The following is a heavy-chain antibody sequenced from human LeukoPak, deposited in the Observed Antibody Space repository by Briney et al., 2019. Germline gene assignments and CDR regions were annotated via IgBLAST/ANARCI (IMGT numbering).Heavy chain of an antibody. V-gene: IGHV4-39*07. D-gene: IGHD5-18*01. CDR1: GGSISSSSYY. CDR3: ARGDTDYYFDY. CDR2: IYYGGST. J-gene: IGHJ4*02. Sequence: SETLSLTCTVSGGSISSSSYYWGWIRQPPGKGLEWIGSIYYGGSTYYNPSLKSRVTISVDTSKNQFSLKLSSVTAADTAVYYCARGDTDYYFDYWGQGTLVTVSS.